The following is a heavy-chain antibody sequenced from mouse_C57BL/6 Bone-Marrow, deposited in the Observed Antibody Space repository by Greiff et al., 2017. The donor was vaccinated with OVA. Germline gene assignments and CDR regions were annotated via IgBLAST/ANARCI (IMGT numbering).Heavy chain of an antibody. CDR2: IYPGDGDT. Sequence: VKLQQSGPELVKPGASVKISCKASGYAFSSSWMNWVKQRPGKGLVWIGRIYPGDGDTNYNGKFKGKATLTADKSSSTTNRQLSSLTAVDSAVNVCERRDRGGGYFDYWGQGTTLTVSS. V-gene: IGHV1-82*01. CDR1: GYAFSSSW. J-gene: IGHJ2*01. CDR3: ERRDRGGGYFDY.